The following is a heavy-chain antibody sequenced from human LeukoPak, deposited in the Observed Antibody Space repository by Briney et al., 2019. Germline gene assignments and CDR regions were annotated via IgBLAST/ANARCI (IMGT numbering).Heavy chain of an antibody. D-gene: IGHD3-10*01. J-gene: IGHJ4*02. Sequence: PSETLSLTCAVYGGSFSGYYWSWIRQPPGKGLEWIGEINHSGSTNYNPFLKSRVTISVDTSKNQFSLKLSSVTAADTAVYYCAAYYYGSGSYYDGGDYWGQGTLVTVSS. CDR1: GGSFSGYY. CDR2: INHSGST. CDR3: AAYYYGSGSYYDGGDY. V-gene: IGHV4-34*01.